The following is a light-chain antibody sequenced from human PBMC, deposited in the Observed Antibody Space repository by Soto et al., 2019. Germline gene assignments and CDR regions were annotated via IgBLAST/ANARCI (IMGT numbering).Light chain of an antibody. CDR2: AAV. CDR1: QSISSY. J-gene: IGKJ5*01. V-gene: IGKV1-39*01. Sequence: DIQMTQSPFSLSASVGDRFTITCRSSQSISSYLNWYQQKPGKPPKLLIYAAVSLQSGIPSRFSAYGSGTDFTLTISSLQPEDFATYYCQQTYTTPEITFGQGTRLEIK. CDR3: QQTYTTPEIT.